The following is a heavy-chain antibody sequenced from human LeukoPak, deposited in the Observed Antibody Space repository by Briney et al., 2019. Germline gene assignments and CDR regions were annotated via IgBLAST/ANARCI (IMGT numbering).Heavy chain of an antibody. D-gene: IGHD2-2*01. Sequence: ASEKVSCKASGYTFTGYYMHWVRQAPGQRLEWMGWINPNSGGTNYAQKFEGRVTMTRDTSISTAYMELSRLRSDDTAVYYCARDKVPANYYYGMDVWGQGTTVTVSS. V-gene: IGHV1-2*02. CDR2: INPNSGGT. J-gene: IGHJ6*02. CDR1: GYTFTGYY. CDR3: ARDKVPANYYYGMDV.